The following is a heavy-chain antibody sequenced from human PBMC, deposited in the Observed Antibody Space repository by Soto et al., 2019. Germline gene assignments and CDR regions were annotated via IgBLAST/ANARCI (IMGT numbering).Heavy chain of an antibody. CDR2: MNPINGAT. V-gene: IGHV1-8*02. CDR3: GRGPSPRAPAGGTPFYYAMDV. D-gene: IGHD6-13*01. Sequence: ASVKVSCKASGYDFTAYDINWVRQASGQGLEWMGWMNPINGATGSARRFQGRVSMTRNTATGTAYLELTSLRSDDTAVYYCGRGPSPRAPAGGTPFYYAMDVCGQGTTVTVSS. J-gene: IGHJ6*02. CDR1: GYDFTAYD.